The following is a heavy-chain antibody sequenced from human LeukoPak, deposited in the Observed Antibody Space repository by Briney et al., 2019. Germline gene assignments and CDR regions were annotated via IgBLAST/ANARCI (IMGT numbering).Heavy chain of an antibody. CDR1: GGSFSGYY. J-gene: IGHJ4*02. CDR2: IYHSGST. CDR3: AKGYCRGNSCYDDRGAFDY. D-gene: IGHD2-2*01. V-gene: IGHV4-34*01. Sequence: SETLSLTCAVYGGSFSGYYWSWIRQPPGKGLQWIGSIYHSGSTYYNPSLKSRVTISVDTSKNQFSLKLSSVTAADTAVYYCAKGYCRGNSCYDDRGAFDYWGQGTLVTVSS.